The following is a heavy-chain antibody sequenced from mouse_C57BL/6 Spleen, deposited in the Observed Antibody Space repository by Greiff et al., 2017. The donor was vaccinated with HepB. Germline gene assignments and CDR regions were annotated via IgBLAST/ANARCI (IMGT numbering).Heavy chain of an antibody. J-gene: IGHJ3*01. V-gene: IGHV1-62-2*01. CDR2: FYPGSGSI. CDR1: GYTFTEYT. CDR3: ARHERGDSSGYAWFAY. D-gene: IGHD3-2*02. Sequence: QVQLKESGAELVKPGASVKLSCKASGYTFTEYTIHWVKQRSGQGLEWIGWFYPGSGSIKYNEKFKDKATLTADKSSSTVYMELSRLTSEDSAVYFCARHERGDSSGYAWFAYWGQGTLVTVSA.